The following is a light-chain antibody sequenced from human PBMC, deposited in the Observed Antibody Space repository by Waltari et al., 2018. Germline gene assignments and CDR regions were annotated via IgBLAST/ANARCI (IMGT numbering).Light chain of an antibody. Sequence: QSALTQPASVSGSPGQSITISCTGTRGDVGGYNYVSCYQQHPGKAPKLMIYDVSKRPSGVSNRFSGAKSGNTASLTISGLQGDDEADYYCSSYAGAGTYVFGTGTKVTVL. V-gene: IGLV2-14*01. CDR2: DVS. CDR1: RGDVGGYNY. CDR3: SSYAGAGTYV. J-gene: IGLJ1*01.